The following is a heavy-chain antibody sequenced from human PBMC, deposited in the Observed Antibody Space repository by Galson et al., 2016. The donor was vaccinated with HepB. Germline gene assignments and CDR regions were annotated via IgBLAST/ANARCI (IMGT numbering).Heavy chain of an antibody. D-gene: IGHD3-9*01. V-gene: IGHV3-74*01. CDR3: AGDNVLRYFDWTTLNYSYGMDV. Sequence: SLRLSCAASGFTFSSDWLHWVRQAPWKGLVWVSRINSDGSSTSYADSVKGRFTISRDSAKNTLYLKMNSLRAEDTAVYYCAGDNVLRYFDWTTLNYSYGMDVWGQGTTVTVSS. CDR2: INSDGSST. J-gene: IGHJ6*02. CDR1: GFTFSSDW.